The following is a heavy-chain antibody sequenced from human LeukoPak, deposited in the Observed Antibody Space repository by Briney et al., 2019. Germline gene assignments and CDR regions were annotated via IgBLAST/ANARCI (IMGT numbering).Heavy chain of an antibody. CDR2: IYYSGST. CDR1: GGSISSYY. J-gene: IGHJ4*02. CDR3: ARATLTYYYDSSGYYYVITPPDY. Sequence: SETLSLTCTVSGGSISSYYWSWIRQPPGKGLEWIGYIYYSGSTNYNPSLKSRVTISVDTSKNQFSLKLSSVTAADTAVYYCARATLTYYYDSSGYYYVITPPDYWGQGTLVTVSS. D-gene: IGHD3-22*01. V-gene: IGHV4-59*01.